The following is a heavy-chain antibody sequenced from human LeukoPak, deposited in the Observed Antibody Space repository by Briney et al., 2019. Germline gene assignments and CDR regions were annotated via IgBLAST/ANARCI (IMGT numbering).Heavy chain of an antibody. CDR2: IYHSGST. Sequence: PSGTLSLTCAVSGGSISSSNWWSWVRQPPGKGLEWIGEIYHSGSTNYNPSLKSRVTISVDTSENQFSLKLSSVTAADTAVYYCARHNPDVFYGDYVYFDYWGQGTLVTVSS. J-gene: IGHJ4*02. V-gene: IGHV4-4*02. CDR1: GGSISSSNW. D-gene: IGHD4-17*01. CDR3: ARHNPDVFYGDYVYFDY.